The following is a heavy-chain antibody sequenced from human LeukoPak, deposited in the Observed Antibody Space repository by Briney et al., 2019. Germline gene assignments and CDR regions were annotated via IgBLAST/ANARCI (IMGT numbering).Heavy chain of an antibody. CDR3: ALARSLDY. CDR1: GFTFSSYW. CDR2: IKQDGSEK. Sequence: GGSLRLSCAASGFTFSSYWMTWVRQAPGKGLEWVANIKQDGSEKYYVDSVKGRFTISRDNAKNSLHLQMNSLRVEDTAVYYCALARSLDYWGQGILVTVSS. J-gene: IGHJ4*02. V-gene: IGHV3-7*03.